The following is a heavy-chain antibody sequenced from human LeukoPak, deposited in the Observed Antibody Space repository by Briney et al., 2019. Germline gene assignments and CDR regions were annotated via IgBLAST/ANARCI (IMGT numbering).Heavy chain of an antibody. CDR3: ARDLSMVATTTGGY. CDR2: ISSSSSYI. D-gene: IGHD5-12*01. Sequence: KPGGSLRLSCAASGFTFSSYSMNWVRQAPGEGLEWVSSISSSSSYIYYADSVKGRFTISRDNAKNSLYLQMNSLRAEDTAVYYCARDLSMVATTTGGYWGQGTLVTVSS. V-gene: IGHV3-21*01. CDR1: GFTFSSYS. J-gene: IGHJ4*02.